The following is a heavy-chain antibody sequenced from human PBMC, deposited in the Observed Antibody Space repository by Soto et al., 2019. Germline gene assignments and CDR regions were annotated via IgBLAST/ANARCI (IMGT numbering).Heavy chain of an antibody. CDR3: ARGTWEVYFDY. Sequence: SETLSLTCTVSGGSISSYYWSWIRQPPGKGLEWIGYIYYSGSTNYNPSLKSRVTISVDTSKNQFSLKLSSVTAADTAVYYCARGTWEVYFDYWGQGTLVTVSS. D-gene: IGHD1-26*01. CDR2: IYYSGST. J-gene: IGHJ4*02. CDR1: GGSISSYY. V-gene: IGHV4-59*01.